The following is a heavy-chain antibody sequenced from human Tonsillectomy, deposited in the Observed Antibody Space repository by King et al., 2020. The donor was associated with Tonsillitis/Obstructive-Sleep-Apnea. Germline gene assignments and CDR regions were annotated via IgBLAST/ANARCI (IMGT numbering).Heavy chain of an antibody. CDR2: ISSDGNNK. Sequence: VQLVESGGGVVQPGRSLRLSCAASGFMFSNYGMHWVRQAPGKGLEWVAVISSDGNNKYYGDSVKGRFTISRDKSKNTLYLRMNSLRVEDTAVYSCAKDSGAEWEPSNFDYWGQGTLVTVSS. V-gene: IGHV3-30*18. D-gene: IGHD1-26*01. CDR1: GFMFSNYG. CDR3: AKDSGAEWEPSNFDY. J-gene: IGHJ4*02.